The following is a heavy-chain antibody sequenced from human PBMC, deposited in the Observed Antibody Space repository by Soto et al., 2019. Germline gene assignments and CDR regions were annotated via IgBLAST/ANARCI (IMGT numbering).Heavy chain of an antibody. J-gene: IGHJ5*02. CDR2: IKQDGSEK. V-gene: IGHV3-7*01. CDR1: GFTFSSYW. D-gene: IGHD2-2*01. Sequence: EVQLVESGGGLVQPGGSLRLSCAASGFTFSSYWMSWVRQAPGKGLEWVANIKQDGSEKYYVDSVKGRFTISRDNAKNSLYRQMNSLRAEDTAVYYCARVRGVVPAAKLGWFDPWGQGTLVTVSS. CDR3: ARVRGVVPAAKLGWFDP.